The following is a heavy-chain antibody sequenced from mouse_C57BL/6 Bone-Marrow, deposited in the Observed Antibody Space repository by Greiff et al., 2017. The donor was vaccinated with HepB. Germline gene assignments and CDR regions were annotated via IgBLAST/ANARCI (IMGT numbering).Heavy chain of an antibody. D-gene: IGHD1-1*01. Sequence: QVQLQQPGAELVMPGASVKLSCKASVYTFTSYWMHWVKQRPGQGLEWIGEIDPSDSYTNYNQKFKGKSTLTVDKSSSTAYMQLSSLTSEDSAVYYCARERFITTVVATPYWYFDVGGTGTTVTVSS. CDR1: VYTFTSYW. CDR3: ARERFITTVVATPYWYFDV. J-gene: IGHJ1*03. CDR2: IDPSDSYT. V-gene: IGHV1-69*01.